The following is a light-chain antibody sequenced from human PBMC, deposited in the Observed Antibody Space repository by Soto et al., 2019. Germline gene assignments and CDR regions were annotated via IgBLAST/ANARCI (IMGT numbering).Light chain of an antibody. V-gene: IGKV3-20*01. CDR1: QSVSSSY. Sequence: EIVLTQSPGTLSLSPGERATLSCRASQSVSSSYLAWYQQKPGQAPRLLIYGASSRATGIPDRFSGSGSGTDFTLTISRLEPEDFAVYYCPQYGSSPRESFGQGTKVEIK. J-gene: IGKJ1*01. CDR3: PQYGSSPRES. CDR2: GAS.